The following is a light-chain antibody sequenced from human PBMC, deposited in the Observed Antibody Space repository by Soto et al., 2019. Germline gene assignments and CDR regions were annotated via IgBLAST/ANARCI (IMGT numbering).Light chain of an antibody. CDR2: GPS. CDR3: QQYNNWLRGT. J-gene: IGKJ2*02. Sequence: EIVMTQSPATLSVSPGESATLSCRASQSIGITVAWYQQKPGQAPRLLIYGPSTRVTGIPARFSGSGSGTEFTLTISRQQSEDFAIYYGQQYNNWLRGTFGQGTKLEIK. V-gene: IGKV3-15*01. CDR1: QSIGIT.